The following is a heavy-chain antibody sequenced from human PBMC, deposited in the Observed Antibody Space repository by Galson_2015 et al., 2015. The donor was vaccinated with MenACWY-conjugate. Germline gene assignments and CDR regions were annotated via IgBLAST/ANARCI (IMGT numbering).Heavy chain of an antibody. D-gene: IGHD3-22*01. CDR3: AKGPLYETSRSKSSQCAD. CDR1: GFIFNKFA. J-gene: IGHJ4*02. Sequence: SLRLSCAASGFIFNKFAMTWLRQAPGKEGLEWVSAESGSGGVTYHADSVKGRFTISRDNSKNTLYLQMNSLKVEDPAMYYCAKGPLYETSRSKSSQCADWAQGTLVTVTT. CDR2: ESGSGGVT. V-gene: IGHV3-23*01.